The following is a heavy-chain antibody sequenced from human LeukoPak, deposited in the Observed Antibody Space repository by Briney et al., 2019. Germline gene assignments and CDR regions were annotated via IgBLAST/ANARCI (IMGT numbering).Heavy chain of an antibody. CDR3: ARQEYSYASDFDY. Sequence: GESLKISCNGSGYSFTNYWIGWVRQMPGKGLEWMGIISPADSDTRYSPSFQGQVTISADKSISTAYLQWSSLKASDTAMYYCARQEYSYASDFDYWGQGTLVTVSS. J-gene: IGHJ4*02. D-gene: IGHD3-16*01. CDR2: ISPADSDT. CDR1: GYSFTNYW. V-gene: IGHV5-51*01.